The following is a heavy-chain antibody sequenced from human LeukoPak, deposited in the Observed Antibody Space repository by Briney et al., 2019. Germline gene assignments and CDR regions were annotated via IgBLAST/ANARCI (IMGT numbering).Heavy chain of an antibody. D-gene: IGHD3-10*02. J-gene: IGHJ5*02. CDR2: IIPIFGTA. CDR1: GGTFSSYA. CDR3: ACSGSYSWTNWFDP. V-gene: IGHV1-69*13. Sequence: VASVKVSCKASGGTFSSYAISWVRQAPGQGLEWMGGIIPIFGTANYAQKFQGRVTITADESTSTAYMELSSLRSEDTAVYYCACSGSYSWTNWFDPWGQGTLVTVSS.